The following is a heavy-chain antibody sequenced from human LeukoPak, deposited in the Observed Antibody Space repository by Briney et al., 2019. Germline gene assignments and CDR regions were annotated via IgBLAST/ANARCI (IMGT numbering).Heavy chain of an antibody. Sequence: GGSMRLSCAASGLTVKNYAMGGARQDPGKGLEWVSGISGSGGNTNYADSVKGRFTISRDSSKNTLYLQMNSLRAEDSALYYCAKDRRIVGATTVDYWGQGTLVTVSS. V-gene: IGHV3-23*01. CDR3: AKDRRIVGATTVDY. J-gene: IGHJ4*02. CDR1: GLTVKNYA. CDR2: ISGSGGNT. D-gene: IGHD1-26*01.